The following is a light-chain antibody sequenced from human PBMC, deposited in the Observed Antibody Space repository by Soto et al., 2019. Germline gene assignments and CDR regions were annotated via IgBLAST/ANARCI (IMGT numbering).Light chain of an antibody. CDR1: RSLLHSNGYNY. V-gene: IGKV2-28*01. CDR3: MQALQTPIT. J-gene: IGKJ5*01. Sequence: IVMAQSPLSLPVTPGEPASISCRSSRSLLHSNGYNYLDWYLQKPGQSPQLLIYLGSNRASGVPDRFSGSGSGTDFTLKISRVEAEDVGVYYCMQALQTPITFGQGTRLEMK. CDR2: LGS.